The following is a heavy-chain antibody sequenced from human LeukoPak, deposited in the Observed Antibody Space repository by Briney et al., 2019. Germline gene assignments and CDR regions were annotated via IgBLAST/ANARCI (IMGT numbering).Heavy chain of an antibody. CDR3: ARDRGRVAGEYFDY. Sequence: GGSLRLSCAASGFTFSDVYMSWIRQAPGKGLEWVSYISSSGSSTKYADSVKGRFTISRDNAKNSLYLQMNSLRVEDTAVYYCARDRGRVAGEYFDYWGQGTLVTVSS. D-gene: IGHD6-19*01. CDR1: GFTFSDVY. V-gene: IGHV3-11*06. J-gene: IGHJ4*02. CDR2: ISSSGSST.